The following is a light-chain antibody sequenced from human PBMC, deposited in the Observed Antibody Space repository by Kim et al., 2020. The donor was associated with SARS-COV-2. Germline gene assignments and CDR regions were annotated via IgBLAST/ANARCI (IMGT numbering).Light chain of an antibody. V-gene: IGLV2-23*02. Sequence: GQSVTISCTGTSSDLGTCAVVSWYQQHPGKVPKLLIYEVNKRPPGLSTLFSGSQTGYTASLTISGLQTDDEADYYCASYSSSSYIVVGGGTQLTVL. CDR2: EVN. CDR3: ASYSSSSYIV. CDR1: SSDLGTCAV. J-gene: IGLJ2*01.